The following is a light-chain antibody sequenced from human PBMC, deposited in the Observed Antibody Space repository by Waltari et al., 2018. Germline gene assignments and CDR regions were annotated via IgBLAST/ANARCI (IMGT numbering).Light chain of an antibody. CDR3: QQYNNWPWT. CDR2: GAS. CDR1: QSVSSN. V-gene: IGKV3-15*01. J-gene: IGKJ1*01. Sequence: EIVMTQSPANLSVSPGERATLSCRASQSVSSNLAWYQPKPGQAPRLLIYGASPRAPGIPARFSGIGSGTEFTLTISSLQSEDFAVHYCQQYNNWPWTFGQGTKVEIK.